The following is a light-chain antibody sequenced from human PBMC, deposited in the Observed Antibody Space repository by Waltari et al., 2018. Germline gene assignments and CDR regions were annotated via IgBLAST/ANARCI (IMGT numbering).Light chain of an antibody. Sequence: QSALTQPPSVSKSLGQSVTISCTGTSSDIGGYNGVSWYQQYSGTAPRLLIYEVSKRPSGVSDRFSGSKSGNTASLTISGLQAEDEADYYCGSYRSGSTFLFGGGTRLTVL. CDR3: GSYRSGSTFL. CDR1: SSDIGGYNG. CDR2: EVS. J-gene: IGLJ2*01. V-gene: IGLV2-18*02.